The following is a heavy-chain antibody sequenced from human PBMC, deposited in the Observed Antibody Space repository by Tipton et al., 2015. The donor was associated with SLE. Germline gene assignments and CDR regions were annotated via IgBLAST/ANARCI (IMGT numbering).Heavy chain of an antibody. CDR2: ISWNSGSI. Sequence: SLRLSCAASGFTFDDYAMHWVRQAPGKGLEWVSGISWNSGSIGYADSVKGRFTISRDNAKNSLYLQMNSLRAEDTALYYCAKDASYSSGWYYFDYWGQGTLVTVSS. D-gene: IGHD6-19*01. J-gene: IGHJ4*02. CDR1: GFTFDDYA. CDR3: AKDASYSSGWYYFDY. V-gene: IGHV3-9*01.